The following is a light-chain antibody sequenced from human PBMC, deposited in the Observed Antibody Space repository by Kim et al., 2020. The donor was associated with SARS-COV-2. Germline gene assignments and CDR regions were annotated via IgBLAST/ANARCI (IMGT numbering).Light chain of an antibody. V-gene: IGKV1-5*03. CDR3: QHRRA. CDR2: KAS. J-gene: IGKJ1*01. CDR1: QSISSW. Sequence: STLSASVGDRVTITCRASQSISSWLAWYQQKPGKAPKLLIYKASSLESGVPSRFSGSGSGTEFTLTISSLQPDDFATYYCQHRRAFGQGTKVEIK.